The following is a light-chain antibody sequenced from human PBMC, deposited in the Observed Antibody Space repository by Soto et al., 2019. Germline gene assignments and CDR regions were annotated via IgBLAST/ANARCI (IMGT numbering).Light chain of an antibody. CDR2: QVN. J-gene: IGLJ1*01. V-gene: IGLV2-14*01. CDR3: SSYTSGTTPLV. CDR1: SSDVGGYIY. Sequence: QSALTQPASVPGSPGQSITISCTGTSSDVGGYIYVSWYQQHPGKAPKLMIYQVNNRPSGVSNRFSGSKSGNTASLTISALQAEDEADYYCSSYTSGTTPLVFGTGTKVTVL.